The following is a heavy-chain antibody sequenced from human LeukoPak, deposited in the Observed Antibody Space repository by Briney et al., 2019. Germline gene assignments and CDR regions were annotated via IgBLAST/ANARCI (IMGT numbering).Heavy chain of an antibody. J-gene: IGHJ4*02. V-gene: IGHV3-33*06. CDR2: IWYDGSNK. Sequence: GGSLRLSCAASGFTFSSYGMHWVRQAPGKGLEWVAVIWYDGSNKYYADSVKGRFTISRDNSKNTLYLQMNSLRAEDTAVYYCAKEHYSGYDLFDHWGQGTLVTVSS. D-gene: IGHD5-12*01. CDR3: AKEHYSGYDLFDH. CDR1: GFTFSSYG.